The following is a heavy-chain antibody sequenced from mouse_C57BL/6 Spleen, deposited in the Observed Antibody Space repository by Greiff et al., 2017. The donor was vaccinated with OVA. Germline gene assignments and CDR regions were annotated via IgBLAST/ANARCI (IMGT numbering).Heavy chain of an antibody. CDR1: GYTFTSYW. CDR3: ARSRSNYVWFAY. Sequence: VQLKQPGAELVMPGASVKLSCKASGYTFTSYWMHWVKQRPGQGLEWIGEIDPSDSYTNYNQKFKGKSTLTVDKSSSTAYMQLSSLTSEDSAVYYCARSRSNYVWFAYWGQGTLVTVSA. V-gene: IGHV1-69*01. J-gene: IGHJ3*01. D-gene: IGHD2-5*01. CDR2: IDPSDSYT.